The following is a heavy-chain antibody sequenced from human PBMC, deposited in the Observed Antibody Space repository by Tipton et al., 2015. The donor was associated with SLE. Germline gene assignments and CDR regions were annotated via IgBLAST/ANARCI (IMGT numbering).Heavy chain of an antibody. V-gene: IGHV3-23*01. J-gene: IGHJ4*02. CDR1: GFTFDIHA. D-gene: IGHD3-9*01. CDR2: VSGSANTT. Sequence: SLRLSCVASGFTFDIHAMTWVRQAPGKGLEWVSAVSGSANTTYYADSVKGRFTISRDNSKNTLYLQMNSLSAEDTAIYYCAKANFDWSYFDFWGQGTLVTVAS. CDR3: AKANFDWSYFDF.